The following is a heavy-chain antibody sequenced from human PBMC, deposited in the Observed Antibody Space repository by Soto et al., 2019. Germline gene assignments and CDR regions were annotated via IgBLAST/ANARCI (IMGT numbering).Heavy chain of an antibody. D-gene: IGHD3-16*01. V-gene: IGHV3-9*01. CDR3: AKEKGFGGVRKSMDG. CDR1: GFTFDDYA. Sequence: GGSLRLSCAASGFTFDDYAMHWVRQAPGKGLEWVSGISWNSGSIGYADSVKGRFTISRDNAKNSLSLQMNSLRAEDTALYYCAKEKGFGGVRKSMDGCGQGSTVTASS. CDR2: ISWNSGSI. J-gene: IGHJ6*02.